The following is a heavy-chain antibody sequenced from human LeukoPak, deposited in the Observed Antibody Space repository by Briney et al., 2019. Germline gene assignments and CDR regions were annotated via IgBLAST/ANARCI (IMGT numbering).Heavy chain of an antibody. CDR2: IYYSGST. CDR1: GGSISSYY. V-gene: IGHV4-59*01. Sequence: SETLSLTCTVSGGSISSYYWSWIRQPPGKGLEWIGYIYYSGSTNYNPSLKSRVTISVDTSKNQFSLKLSSVTAADTAVYYCARAPYSSRYYYGMDVWGQGTTVTVSS. J-gene: IGHJ6*02. D-gene: IGHD6-13*01. CDR3: ARAPYSSRYYYGMDV.